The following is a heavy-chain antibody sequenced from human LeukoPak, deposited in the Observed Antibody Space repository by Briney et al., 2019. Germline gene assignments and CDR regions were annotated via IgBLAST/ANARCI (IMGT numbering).Heavy chain of an antibody. Sequence: GGSLRLSCAASGFTFSSSAMSWVRQAPGKGLEWVSAISNNGGYTYYADSVQGRFTISRDNSKSTLCLQMNSLRAEDTAVYYCASYDSSGYAFDYWGQGTLVTVSS. D-gene: IGHD3-22*01. CDR3: ASYDSSGYAFDY. J-gene: IGHJ4*02. CDR1: GFTFSSSA. CDR2: ISNNGGYT. V-gene: IGHV3-23*01.